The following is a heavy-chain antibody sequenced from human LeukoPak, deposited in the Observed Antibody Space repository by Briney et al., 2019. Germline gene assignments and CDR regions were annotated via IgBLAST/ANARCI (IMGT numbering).Heavy chain of an antibody. CDR2: IYYSGST. J-gene: IGHJ4*02. CDR3: ARLTRRSGNYFDY. Sequence: SETLSLTCTVSGGSISSYYWSWIRQPPGKGLEWIGYIYYSGSTDYNPSLKSRVTISVDTSKNHFSLKLSSVTAADTAVYYCARLTRRSGNYFDYWGQGTLVTVSS. CDR1: GGSISSYY. V-gene: IGHV4-59*01. D-gene: IGHD1-1*01.